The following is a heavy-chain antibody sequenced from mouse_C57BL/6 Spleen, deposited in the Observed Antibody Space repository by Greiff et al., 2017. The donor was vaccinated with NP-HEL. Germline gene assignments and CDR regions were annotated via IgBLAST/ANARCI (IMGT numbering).Heavy chain of an antibody. CDR3: AGGKSSSSFLYYFDY. D-gene: IGHD1-1*01. V-gene: IGHV1-82*01. CDR1: GYAFSSSW. J-gene: IGHJ2*01. Sequence: VQLQQSGPELVKPGASVKISCKASGYAFSSSWMNWVKQRPGKGLEWIGRIYPGDGDTNYNGKFKGKATLTTDKSSSTAYMQLSSLTSEDSAVYFCAGGKSSSSFLYYFDYWGQGTTLTVSS. CDR2: IYPGDGDT.